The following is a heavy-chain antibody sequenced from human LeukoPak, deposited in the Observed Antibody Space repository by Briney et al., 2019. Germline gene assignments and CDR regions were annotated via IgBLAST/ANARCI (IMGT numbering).Heavy chain of an antibody. J-gene: IGHJ5*02. V-gene: IGHV4-4*07. D-gene: IGHD3-3*01. CDR1: GGSISNYY. Sequence: SETLSLTCTVSGGSISNYYWSWIRQPAGKGLEWIGRMYTSGSTNYNPSLKSRVTMSVDTSKNQFSLNMSSVTAADTAVYYCARGVDFWSGYQNWFDPWGQGTLVSVSS. CDR3: ARGVDFWSGYQNWFDP. CDR2: MYTSGST.